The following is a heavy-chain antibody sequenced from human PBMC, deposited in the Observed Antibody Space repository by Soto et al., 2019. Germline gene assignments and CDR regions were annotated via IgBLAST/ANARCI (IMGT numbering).Heavy chain of an antibody. V-gene: IGHV1-69*06. J-gene: IGHJ6*02. CDR1: GGTFSSYA. Sequence: QVQLVQSGAEVKKPGSSVKVSCKASGGTFSSYAISWVRQAPGQGLEWMGGIIPIFGTANYAQKFQGRVTITADKSTSTAYMELSSLRSEDTAVYYCARDHFPLLPHYYGMDVCGQGTTVTVSS. CDR2: IIPIFGTA. CDR3: ARDHFPLLPHYYGMDV.